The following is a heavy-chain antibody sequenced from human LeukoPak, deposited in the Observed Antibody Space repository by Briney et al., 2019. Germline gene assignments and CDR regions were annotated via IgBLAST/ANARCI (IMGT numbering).Heavy chain of an antibody. D-gene: IGHD3-10*01. CDR1: GFPLSSYS. Sequence: GGSLRLSCAASGFPLSSYSMNWVRQAPGKGLEWVSYISSGSSNIYYADSMRGRLTIARDNAKNSLFLQMNSLRAEDTAVYYCARGENYYDSRNSLLPFDYWRQGTLVTVSS. CDR3: ARGENYYDSRNSLLPFDY. J-gene: IGHJ4*02. V-gene: IGHV3-21*01. CDR2: ISSGSSNI.